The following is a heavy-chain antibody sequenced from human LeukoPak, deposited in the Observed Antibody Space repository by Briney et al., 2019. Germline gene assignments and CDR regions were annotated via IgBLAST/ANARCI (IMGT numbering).Heavy chain of an antibody. J-gene: IGHJ6*03. CDR2: ISAYNGNT. Sequence: ASVKVSCKASGYTFTSYGISWVRQAPGQGLEWIGWISAYNGNTNYAQKLQGRVTMTTDTSTSTAYMELRSLRSDDTAVYYCARVQEGDCSSTSCYFGYYYYYYMDVWGKGTTVTVSS. V-gene: IGHV1-18*01. CDR1: GYTFTSYG. CDR3: ARVQEGDCSSTSCYFGYYYYYYMDV. D-gene: IGHD2-2*01.